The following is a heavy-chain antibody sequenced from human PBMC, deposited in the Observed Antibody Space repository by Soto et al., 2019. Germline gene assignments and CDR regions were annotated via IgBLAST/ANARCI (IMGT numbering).Heavy chain of an antibody. V-gene: IGHV1-69*02. CDR3: ATSYGSGYRAFDS. CDR2: INPILSMS. D-gene: IGHD3-10*01. CDR1: GDTFSFYT. Sequence: QVQLVQSAAEVKKPGSSVKVSCKASGDTFSFYTINWVRQAPGLGLEWVGRINPILSMSNYAQKFQDRVTMTADKSTNTAYMELRSLRSEDTAMYFCATSYGSGYRAFDSWGQGALVTVSS. J-gene: IGHJ4*02.